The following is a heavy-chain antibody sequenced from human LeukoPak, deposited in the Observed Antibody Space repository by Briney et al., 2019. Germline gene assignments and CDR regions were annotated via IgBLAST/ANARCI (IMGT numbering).Heavy chain of an antibody. CDR2: IYYSGST. V-gene: IGHV4-39*01. J-gene: IGHJ3*02. CDR1: GGSISSSSYY. CDR3: PMSMRGYYYDSSLAFDI. Sequence: KSSETLSLTCTVSGGSISSSSYYWGWIRQPPGKGLEWIGSIYYSGSTYYNPSLKSRVTISVDTSKNQFSLKLSSVTAADTAVYYCPMSMRGYYYDSSLAFDIWGQGTMVTVSS. D-gene: IGHD3-22*01.